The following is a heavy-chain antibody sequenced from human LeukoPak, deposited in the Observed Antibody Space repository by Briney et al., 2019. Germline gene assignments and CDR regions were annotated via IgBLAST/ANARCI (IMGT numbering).Heavy chain of an antibody. V-gene: IGHV4-59*01. CDR1: GCSISSYY. CDR2: IYYSGST. Sequence: SETLSLTCTVSGCSISSYYWSWIRQAPGKGLEWIGYIYYSGSTNYNPSLKSRVTISVATSKNQFPLKVSSVTAADTAVYYCARRTGYYDGFDYWGQGTLVTVSS. D-gene: IGHD3/OR15-3a*01. CDR3: ARRTGYYDGFDY. J-gene: IGHJ4*02.